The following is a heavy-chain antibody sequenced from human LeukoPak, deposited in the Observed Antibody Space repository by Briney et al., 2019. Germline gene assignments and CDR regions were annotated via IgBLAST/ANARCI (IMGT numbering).Heavy chain of an antibody. CDR2: ISSSSSYI. Sequence: GGSLRLSCAASGFTLSSYSMNWVRQAPGKGLEWVSSISSSSSYIHYTDSVKGRFTISRDSTKKSLYLQMNSLRAEDTAVYYCARDRYDRGGYYDYWGRGTLVSVSS. J-gene: IGHJ4*02. CDR1: GFTLSSYS. CDR3: ARDRYDRGGYYDY. D-gene: IGHD3-22*01. V-gene: IGHV3-21*01.